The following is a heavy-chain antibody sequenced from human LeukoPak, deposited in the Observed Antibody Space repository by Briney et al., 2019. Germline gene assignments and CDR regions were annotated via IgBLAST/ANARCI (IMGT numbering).Heavy chain of an antibody. CDR3: ARDTAMVRHDY. V-gene: IGHV3-11*06. CDR2: ISSSSSYT. J-gene: IGHJ4*02. Sequence: GGSLRLSCAASGFTFSDYYMSWIRQAPGKGLEWVSYISSSSSYTNYADPVKGRFTISRDNAKNSLYLQMNSLRAEGTAVYYCARDTAMVRHDYWGQGTLVTVSS. D-gene: IGHD5-18*01. CDR1: GFTFSDYY.